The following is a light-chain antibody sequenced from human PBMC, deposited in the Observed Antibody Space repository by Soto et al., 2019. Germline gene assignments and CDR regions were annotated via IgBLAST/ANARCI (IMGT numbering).Light chain of an antibody. V-gene: IGKV1-39*01. CDR2: GAS. J-gene: IGKJ1*01. CDR3: QQTYTYRT. Sequence: DIQMTQSPSSLSASVGDRVTITCRASQSVSTYVNWYQHNPGRAPKLLIYGASSLQSGVPSRFSGSGSGTDFTLTINSLQPEDFANYYCQQTYTYRTFGQGTKVDIK. CDR1: QSVSTY.